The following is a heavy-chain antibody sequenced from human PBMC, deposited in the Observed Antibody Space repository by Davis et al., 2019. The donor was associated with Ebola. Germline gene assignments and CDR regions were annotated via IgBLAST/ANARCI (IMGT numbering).Heavy chain of an antibody. V-gene: IGHV3-48*03. CDR2: ISSGGNTI. CDR3: ARGGSFDP. J-gene: IGHJ5*02. D-gene: IGHD2-15*01. CDR1: GFTFSTYE. Sequence: GGSLRLSCAASGFTFSTYEMTWVRQAPGKGLEWVSCISSGGNTIYYADSVKGRFTISRDNAKNSLYLQMDSLRAEDTAVYTCARGGSFDPWGQGTLVIVSS.